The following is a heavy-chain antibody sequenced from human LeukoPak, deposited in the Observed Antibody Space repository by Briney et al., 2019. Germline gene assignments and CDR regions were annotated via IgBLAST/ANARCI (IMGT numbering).Heavy chain of an antibody. D-gene: IGHD2-2*01. CDR1: GFTLSGSV. Sequence: GGSLRLSCAVSGFTLSGSVIHWVRQAAGKGLEWVGRIRSNRNNYATAYAASVKGRFTISRDDSKNTVYLHMDSLKTEDTALYYCSRLEDTSPIEVALDIWGQGTVVTVSS. CDR3: SRLEDTSPIEVALDI. V-gene: IGHV3-73*01. CDR2: IRSNRNNYAT. J-gene: IGHJ3*02.